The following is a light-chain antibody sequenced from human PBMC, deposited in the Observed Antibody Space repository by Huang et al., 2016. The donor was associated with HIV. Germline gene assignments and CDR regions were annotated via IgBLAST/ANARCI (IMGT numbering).Light chain of an antibody. CDR1: QNISR. V-gene: IGKV3-15*01. Sequence: EIVMTQSPATLSVSPGERAILSCRASQNISRLAWYQQKSGQSPRLLIYDASSRATGIPARFSGSGCGTEFTLTVSSLQSEDVALYYCQQYDDWPPWTFGPGTQVDIK. CDR3: QQYDDWPPWT. CDR2: DAS. J-gene: IGKJ1*01.